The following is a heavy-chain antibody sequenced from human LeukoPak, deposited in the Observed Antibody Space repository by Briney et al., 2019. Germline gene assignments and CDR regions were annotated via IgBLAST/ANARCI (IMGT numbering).Heavy chain of an antibody. V-gene: IGHV4-31*03. D-gene: IGHD5-18*01. CDR2: IYYSGST. Sequence: SETLSLTCTVSGGSISSGGYYWSWIRQHPGKGLEWIGYIYYSGSTYYNPPLKSRVTRSVDTSKNQFSLKLNSVTAADTAVYYYARGGGSGYSYGWGQGTLVTVSS. CDR3: ARGGGSGYSYG. CDR1: GGSISSGGYY. J-gene: IGHJ4*02.